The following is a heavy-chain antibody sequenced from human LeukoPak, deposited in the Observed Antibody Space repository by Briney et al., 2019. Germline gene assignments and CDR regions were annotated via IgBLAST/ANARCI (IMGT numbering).Heavy chain of an antibody. J-gene: IGHJ4*02. CDR3: ARLLHYERSVCRPVDC. CDR1: GFIFSSHS. D-gene: IGHD3-22*01. Sequence: PGGSLRLSCAASGFIFSSHSMSWVRQAPGKGVEWVANVKEDGSEDNYVDSVKGRFTISRDNAVKSLYLQMNGLRGEDTPVYFCARLLHYERSVCRPVDCWGQGTMVAVSS. CDR2: VKEDGSED. V-gene: IGHV3-7*01.